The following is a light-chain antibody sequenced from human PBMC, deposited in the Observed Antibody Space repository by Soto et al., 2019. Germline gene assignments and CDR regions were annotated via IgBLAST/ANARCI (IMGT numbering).Light chain of an antibody. CDR1: QSVSSSY. Sequence: ELVLTQSPGTLSLSPGERATLSCRASQSVSSSYLAWYQQKPGQAPRLLIYAVSSRATGIPERFSGSGSGTDFTLTISRLEPEDFAVYYCQEYGTSRSFGQGTKVEIK. CDR2: AVS. J-gene: IGKJ1*01. CDR3: QEYGTSRS. V-gene: IGKV3-20*01.